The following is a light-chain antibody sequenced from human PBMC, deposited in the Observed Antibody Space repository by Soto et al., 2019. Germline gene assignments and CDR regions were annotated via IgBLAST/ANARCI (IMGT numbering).Light chain of an antibody. Sequence: QSALTQPASVTGSPGQSITISCTGTSSDVGSYNYVSWYQQHPGKVPKLMIHDVSNRPSGVSYRFSGSKSGNTASLTISGLQAEDEADYYCSSYTTISTWVFGGGTKVTVL. CDR3: SSYTTISTWV. V-gene: IGLV2-14*03. J-gene: IGLJ3*02. CDR2: DVS. CDR1: SSDVGSYNY.